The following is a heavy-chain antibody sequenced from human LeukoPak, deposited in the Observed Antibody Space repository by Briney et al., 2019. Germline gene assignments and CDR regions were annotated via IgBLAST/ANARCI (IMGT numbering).Heavy chain of an antibody. CDR3: ARDLRSIAAAGPFDP. CDR2: INPNSGGT. Sequence: ASVKVSCKASGYSFTGYYMHWVRQAPGQGLEWMGWINPNSGGTNYAQKFQGWVTMTRDTSISTAYMELSRLRSDDTAVYYCARDLRSIAAAGPFDPWGQGTPVTVSS. V-gene: IGHV1-2*04. D-gene: IGHD6-13*01. J-gene: IGHJ5*02. CDR1: GYSFTGYY.